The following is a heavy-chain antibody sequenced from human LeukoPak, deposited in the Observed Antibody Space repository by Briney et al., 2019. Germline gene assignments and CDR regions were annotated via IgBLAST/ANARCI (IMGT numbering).Heavy chain of an antibody. V-gene: IGHV4-59*12. CDR1: GGSISSYY. J-gene: IGHJ2*01. Sequence: SETLSLTCTVSGGSISSYYWSWIRQPPGKGLEWIGYIYYSGSTNYNPSLKSRVTMSVDTSKNQFSLKLSSVTAADTAVYYCARVYYSRSYDYWYFDLWGRGTLVTVSS. CDR3: ARVYYSRSYDYWYFDL. D-gene: IGHD6-13*01. CDR2: IYYSGST.